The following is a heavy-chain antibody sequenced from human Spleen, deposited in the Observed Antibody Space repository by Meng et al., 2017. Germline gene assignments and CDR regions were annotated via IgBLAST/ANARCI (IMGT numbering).Heavy chain of an antibody. V-gene: IGHV3-21*01. CDR3: ARVRKSVLLWFGESDYYYGMDV. CDR2: ISSSSSYI. J-gene: IGHJ6*02. D-gene: IGHD3-10*01. Sequence: GESLKISCAASGFTFSSYSMNWVRQAPGKGLEWVSSISSSSSYIYYADSVKGRFTISRDNAKSSLYLQMNSLRAEDTAVYYCARVRKSVLLWFGESDYYYGMDVWGQGTTVTVSS. CDR1: GFTFSSYS.